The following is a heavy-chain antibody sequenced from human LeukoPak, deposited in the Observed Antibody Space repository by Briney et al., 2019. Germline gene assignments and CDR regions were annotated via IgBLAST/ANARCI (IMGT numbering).Heavy chain of an antibody. CDR2: ISGSGGST. J-gene: IGHJ5*02. Sequence: GGSLRLSCVASGFTFGKYWMAWVRQAPGKGLEWVSAISGSGGSTYYADSVKGRFTISRDNSKNTLYLQMNSLRAEDTAVYYCAKGPRDYSKMFDPWGQGTLVTVSS. D-gene: IGHD4-11*01. CDR1: GFTFGKYW. CDR3: AKGPRDYSKMFDP. V-gene: IGHV3-23*01.